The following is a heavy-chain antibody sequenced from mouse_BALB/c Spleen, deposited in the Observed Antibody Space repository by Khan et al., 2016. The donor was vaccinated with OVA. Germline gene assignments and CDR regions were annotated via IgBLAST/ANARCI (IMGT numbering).Heavy chain of an antibody. CDR3: ARHMITTYYAMDY. CDR2: ISNGGGST. CDR1: GFTFSSYT. J-gene: IGHJ4*01. V-gene: IGHV5-12-2*01. Sequence: EVKLVESGGGLVQPGGSLKLSCAASGFTFSSYTMSWVRQTPEKRLEWVAYISNGGGSTYYPDTVKGRFTISRDNAKHTLYLQMSSLKSEDTAMYYCARHMITTYYAMDYWGQGTSVTVSS. D-gene: IGHD2-4*01.